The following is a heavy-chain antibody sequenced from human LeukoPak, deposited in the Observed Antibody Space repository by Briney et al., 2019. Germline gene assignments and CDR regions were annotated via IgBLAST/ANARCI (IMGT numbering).Heavy chain of an antibody. Sequence: GASVTVSCSASGSTFTGYYKHWVRLAPGPGLGWMGWTNISSGGTNCAEKFQGRVTMTRDTSINTAYMELSSLRFDDTAVYYCARVRYSDSSVLTRKRSYYFDYWGQGTLVTVSS. CDR3: ARVRYSDSSVLTRKRSYYFDY. CDR2: TNISSGGT. J-gene: IGHJ4*02. D-gene: IGHD3-22*01. V-gene: IGHV1-2*02. CDR1: GSTFTGYY.